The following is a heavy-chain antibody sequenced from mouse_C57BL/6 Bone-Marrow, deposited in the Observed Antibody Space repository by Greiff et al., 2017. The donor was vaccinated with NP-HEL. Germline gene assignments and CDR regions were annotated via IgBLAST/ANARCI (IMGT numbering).Heavy chain of an antibody. J-gene: IGHJ3*01. CDR1: GYTFTSYW. CDR3: ARESFAY. Sequence: VQLQQPGAELVMPGASVKLSCKASGYTFTSYWMHWVKQRPGQGLEWIGGIDPSDSYTNYNQKFKGKSTLTVDKSSSTAYMQLSSLTSEDSAVYYCARESFAYWGQGTLVTVSA. V-gene: IGHV1-69*01. CDR2: IDPSDSYT.